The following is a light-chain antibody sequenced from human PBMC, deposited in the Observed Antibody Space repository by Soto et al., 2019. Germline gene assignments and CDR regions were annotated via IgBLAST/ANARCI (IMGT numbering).Light chain of an antibody. V-gene: IGKV3-20*01. Sequence: EIGLTQSPGTLSLSPGERATLSCRASQSVSSSYLAWYQQKSGQAPRLLIYGASSRATGIPDRFSGSGSGTDFTLTISRLEPEDLAVYYCQQYGSSPSLTFGGGTKVEIK. CDR3: QQYGSSPSLT. CDR1: QSVSSSY. CDR2: GAS. J-gene: IGKJ4*01.